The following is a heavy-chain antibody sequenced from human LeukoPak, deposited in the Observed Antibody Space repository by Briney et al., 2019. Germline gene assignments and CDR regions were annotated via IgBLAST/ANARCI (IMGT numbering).Heavy chain of an antibody. CDR2: ISGSGGRT. D-gene: IGHD4-17*01. V-gene: IGHV3-23*01. CDR3: ATPPTVTRNY. J-gene: IGHJ4*02. Sequence: GGSLRLSCAASGFTFSSYAMSWVRQAPGKGLEWVSAISGSGGRTHYADSVRGRFTISRDNSKNTLYLQMDSLRAEDTAVYYCATPPTVTRNYWGQGTLSPSPQ. CDR1: GFTFSSYA.